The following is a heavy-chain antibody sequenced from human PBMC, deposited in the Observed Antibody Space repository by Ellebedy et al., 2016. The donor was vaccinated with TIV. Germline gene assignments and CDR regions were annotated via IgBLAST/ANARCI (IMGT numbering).Heavy chain of an antibody. V-gene: IGHV3-23*01. Sequence: GGSLRLXXAASGFTFSSYAMSWVRQAPGKGLEWVSAISGSGGSTYYADSVKGRFTISRDNSKNTLYLQMNSLRAEDTAVYYCHQNGGGGSSSPWGDYWGQGTLVTVSS. CDR2: ISGSGGST. D-gene: IGHD6-6*01. CDR3: HQNGGGGSSSPWGDY. CDR1: GFTFSSYA. J-gene: IGHJ4*02.